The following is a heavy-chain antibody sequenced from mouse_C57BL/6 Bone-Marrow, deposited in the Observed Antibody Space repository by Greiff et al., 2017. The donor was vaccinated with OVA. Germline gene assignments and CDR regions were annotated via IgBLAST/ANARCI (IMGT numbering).Heavy chain of an antibody. Sequence: VQLQQSGAELVKPGASVKISCKASGYAFSSYWMNWVKQRPGKGLEWIGQIYPGDGDTNYNGKFKGKATLTADKSSSTAYIQLSSLTSEDSAVYFCARGGFITTVVATDYFDYWGQGTTLTVSS. CDR2: IYPGDGDT. CDR1: GYAFSSYW. V-gene: IGHV1-80*01. CDR3: ARGGFITTVVATDYFDY. D-gene: IGHD1-1*01. J-gene: IGHJ2*01.